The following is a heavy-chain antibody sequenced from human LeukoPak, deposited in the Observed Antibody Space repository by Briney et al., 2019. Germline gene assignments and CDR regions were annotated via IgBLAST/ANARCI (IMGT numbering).Heavy chain of an antibody. V-gene: IGHV3-21*01. D-gene: IGHD1-14*01. J-gene: IGHJ6*02. CDR3: ARDPVSSDVYNGMDV. CDR1: GFTFSSYS. CDR2: ISSSSSCI. Sequence: PGGSLRLSCAASGFTFSSYSMNWVRQAPGRGLEWVSSISSSSSCIYYADSVKGRFTISRDNAKNSLYLQMNSLRAEDTAVYYCARDPVSSDVYNGMDVWGQGTTVTVSS.